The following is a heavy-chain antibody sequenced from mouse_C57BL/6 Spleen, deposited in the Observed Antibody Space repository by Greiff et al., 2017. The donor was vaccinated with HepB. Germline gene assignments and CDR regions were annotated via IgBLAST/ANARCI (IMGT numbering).Heavy chain of an antibody. CDR2: INPSNGGT. CDR1: GYTFTSYW. CDR3: ATGSSSNYFDY. D-gene: IGHD1-1*01. V-gene: IGHV1-53*01. Sequence: VQLVESGTELVKPGASVKLSCKASGYTFTSYWMHWVKQRPGQGLEWIGNINPSNGGTNYNEKFKSKATLTVDKSSSTAYMQLSSLTSEDSAVYYCATGSSSNYFDYWGQGTTLTVSS. J-gene: IGHJ2*01.